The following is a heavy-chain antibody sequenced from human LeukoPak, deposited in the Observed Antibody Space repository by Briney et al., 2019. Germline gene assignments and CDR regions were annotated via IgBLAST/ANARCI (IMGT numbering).Heavy chain of an antibody. D-gene: IGHD3-22*01. Sequence: SETLSLTCTVSGGSIRSYYWNSIRQPPGKGLEWSGYIYNSGSTKYNPSLKSRVSISVDTSKNQFSLNLSSVTAADTAVYYCARLPDAGYDSSGYYPYLDYWGQGTLVTVSS. J-gene: IGHJ4*02. CDR2: IYNSGST. CDR3: ARLPDAGYDSSGYYPYLDY. CDR1: GGSIRSYY. V-gene: IGHV4-59*08.